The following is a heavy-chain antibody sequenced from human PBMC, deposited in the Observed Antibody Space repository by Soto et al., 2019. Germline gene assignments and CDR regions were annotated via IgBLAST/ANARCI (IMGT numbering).Heavy chain of an antibody. CDR2: IWYDGTQK. CDR1: GFTFNTYS. Sequence: QVHLEESGGGVVQPGRSLRLSCEASGFTFNTYSMHWVRQPPGKGLEWLAAIWYDGTQKYYADSVKGRFIISRDNSKKPLYLEMNSLRAEDTAVYYCARAGGTTVTGLWHFDSWGQGTLVTVSS. V-gene: IGHV3-33*01. CDR3: ARAGGTTVTGLWHFDS. J-gene: IGHJ4*02. D-gene: IGHD4-17*01.